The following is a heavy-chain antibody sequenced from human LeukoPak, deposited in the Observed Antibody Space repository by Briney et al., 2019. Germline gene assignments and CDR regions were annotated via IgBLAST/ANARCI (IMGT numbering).Heavy chain of an antibody. CDR3: ARVGSYWDLDY. J-gene: IGHJ4*02. Sequence: GGSLRLSCAASGFIFSSYAMHWVRQAPGKGLEWVAFISSDGSNKYYADSVKGRFTISRDNSKNTLYLQMNSLGDEDTAVYYCARVGSYWDLDYWGQGTLVTVPS. CDR1: GFIFSSYA. D-gene: IGHD1-26*01. V-gene: IGHV3-30-3*01. CDR2: ISSDGSNK.